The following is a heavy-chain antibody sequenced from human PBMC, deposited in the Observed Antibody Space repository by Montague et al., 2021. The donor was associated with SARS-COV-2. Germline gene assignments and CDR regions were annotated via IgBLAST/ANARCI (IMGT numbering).Heavy chain of an antibody. CDR2: IYYSGST. CDR3: ARLGRQQLVRLSGMDV. J-gene: IGHJ6*02. Sequence: SQTLSLTCTVSGGSISSSSYYWGWIRQPPGKGLEWIGSIYYSGSTYYNPSLKSRVTISVDTSKNQFSLKLSSVTAADTAVYYCARLGRQQLVRLSGMDVWGQRTTVNVSS. V-gene: IGHV4-39*07. D-gene: IGHD6-13*01. CDR1: GGSISSSSYY.